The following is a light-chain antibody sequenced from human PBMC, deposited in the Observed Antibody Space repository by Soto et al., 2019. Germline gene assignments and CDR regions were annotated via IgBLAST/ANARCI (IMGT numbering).Light chain of an antibody. CDR3: QQYDSSPRT. CDR1: QAVNTR. Sequence: EIVLTQSPATLSSFPGARVTLACRASQAVNTRLAWYQHKPGQAPRLLIYLTSNRAAGIPARFSGSGSGTDFTLTISRLEPEDFAVYYCQQYDSSPRTFGQGTKVDIK. V-gene: IGKV3-20*01. CDR2: LTS. J-gene: IGKJ1*01.